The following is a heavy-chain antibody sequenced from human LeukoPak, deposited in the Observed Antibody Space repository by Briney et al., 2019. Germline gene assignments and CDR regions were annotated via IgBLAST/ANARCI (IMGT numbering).Heavy chain of an antibody. CDR1: GFTFSSYW. CDR2: IDSDGSST. Sequence: GGSLRLSCAASGFTFSSYWMHWVRQAPGKGLVWVSRIDSDGSSTSYADSVKGRFTISRDNAKNSLYLQMNSLRAEDTAVYYCAELGITMIGGVWGKGTTVTISS. CDR3: AELGITMIGGV. J-gene: IGHJ6*04. D-gene: IGHD3-10*02. V-gene: IGHV3-74*01.